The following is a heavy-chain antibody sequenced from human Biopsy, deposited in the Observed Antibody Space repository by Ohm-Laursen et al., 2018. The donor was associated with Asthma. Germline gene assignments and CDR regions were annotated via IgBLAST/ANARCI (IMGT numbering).Heavy chain of an antibody. CDR3: AKGFSSTSCYGICYYYVMDV. J-gene: IGHJ6*02. D-gene: IGHD2-2*01. CDR2: ISYDGSNK. Sequence: SLRFSCSASGFTLSSYGMHWVRQAPGKGLEWVAVISYDGSNKYYADSVKGRFTISRDNSKNTLDLQMNSLREEDTAVYYCAKGFSSTSCYGICYYYVMDVWGQGTTVTVSS. CDR1: GFTLSSYG. V-gene: IGHV3-30*18.